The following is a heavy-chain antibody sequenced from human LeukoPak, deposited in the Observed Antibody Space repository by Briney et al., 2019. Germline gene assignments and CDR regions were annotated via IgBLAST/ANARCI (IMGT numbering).Heavy chain of an antibody. J-gene: IGHJ4*02. V-gene: IGHV4-39*01. CDR1: GGSISSSSYY. Sequence: SETLSLTCTVSGGSISSSSYYWGWIRQPPGKGLEWIGSIYYSGSTYYSPSLKSRVTISVDTSKNQFSLKLSSVTAADTAVYYCARKTGYSGYDIFDYWGQGTLVTVSS. D-gene: IGHD5-12*01. CDR3: ARKTGYSGYDIFDY. CDR2: IYYSGST.